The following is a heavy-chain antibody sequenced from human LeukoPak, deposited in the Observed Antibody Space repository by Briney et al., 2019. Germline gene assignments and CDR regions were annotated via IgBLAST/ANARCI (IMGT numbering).Heavy chain of an antibody. CDR2: ISAYNGNT. D-gene: IGHD4-17*01. V-gene: IGHV1-18*01. CDR3: ARDVRTAATTGY. J-gene: IGHJ4*02. Sequence: GASVKVSCKASGYTFTSYGISWVRQAPGLGLEGMGWISAYNGNTNYAQKLQGSVTMATDTSTSTAYMELRSLRSDDTAVYYCARDVRTAATTGYWGQGTLVTVSS. CDR1: GYTFTSYG.